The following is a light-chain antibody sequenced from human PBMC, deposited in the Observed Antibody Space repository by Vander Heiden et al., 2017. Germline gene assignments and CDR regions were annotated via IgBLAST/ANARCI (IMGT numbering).Light chain of an antibody. Sequence: DIVMTQSPLSLPVSHGDPASISCTSSQSLLHSNGYNYLDWYVQKPGQSPQLLIYLGSNRASGVPDRFGGSGSGTDFTLTISRVEAEDVGVYYCMQALQARITFGQGTRLEIK. CDR2: LGS. CDR1: QSLLHSNGYNY. CDR3: MQALQARIT. V-gene: IGKV2-28*01. J-gene: IGKJ5*01.